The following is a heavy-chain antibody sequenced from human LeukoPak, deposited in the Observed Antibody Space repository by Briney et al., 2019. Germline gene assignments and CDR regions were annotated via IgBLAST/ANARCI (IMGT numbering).Heavy chain of an antibody. CDR2: ISAYDGNT. CDR1: GYTFSSYG. Sequence: GASVKVSCKASGYTFSSYGISWVRQAPGQGLEWMGWISAYDGNTDYAQNLQGRDTMTTDTSTSTAYMELRSLRSDDTAVYYCARAVRGYSYAYLPYWGQGTLVTVSS. V-gene: IGHV1-18*01. J-gene: IGHJ4*02. D-gene: IGHD5-18*01. CDR3: ARAVRGYSYAYLPY.